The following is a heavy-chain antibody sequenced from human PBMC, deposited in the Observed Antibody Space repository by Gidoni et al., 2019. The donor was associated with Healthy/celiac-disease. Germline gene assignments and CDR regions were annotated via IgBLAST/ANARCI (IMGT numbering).Heavy chain of an antibody. J-gene: IGHJ4*02. Sequence: EVQLLESGGGLVQPGGSLRLSCAASGFTFSSYAMSWVRQAPGKGLEWVSAISGSGGSTYYADSVKGRFTISRDNSKNTLYLQMNSLRAEDTAVYYCAKVRVVRLYGSGSQFDYWGQGTLVTVSS. CDR2: ISGSGGST. D-gene: IGHD3-10*01. V-gene: IGHV3-23*01. CDR1: GFTFSSYA. CDR3: AKVRVVRLYGSGSQFDY.